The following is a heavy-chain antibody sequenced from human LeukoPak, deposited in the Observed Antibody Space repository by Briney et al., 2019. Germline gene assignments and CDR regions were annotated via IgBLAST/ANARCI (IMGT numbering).Heavy chain of an antibody. D-gene: IGHD5-12*01. V-gene: IGHV3-9*01. CDR1: GFTFPNYA. J-gene: IGHJ4*02. CDR3: ARKVPLAIDY. Sequence: GRSLRLSCAASGFTFPNYAMHWVRQVPGKGLEWVSGISWNSDTIGYADSVKGRFTLSRDNAKNSVYLQMNGLRPEDTAVYYCARKVPLAIDYWGQGTLVTVSS. CDR2: ISWNSDTI.